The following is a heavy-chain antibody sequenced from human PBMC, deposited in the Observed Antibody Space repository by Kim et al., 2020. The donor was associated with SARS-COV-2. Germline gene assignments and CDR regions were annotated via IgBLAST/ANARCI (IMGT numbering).Heavy chain of an antibody. Sequence: SLKSRVTISVEPAKSQFSLKLSSVTAADTAVYYCAREGCSGGSCYGWFDPWGQGTLVTVSS. J-gene: IGHJ5*02. V-gene: IGHV4-59*01. CDR3: AREGCSGGSCYGWFDP. D-gene: IGHD2-15*01.